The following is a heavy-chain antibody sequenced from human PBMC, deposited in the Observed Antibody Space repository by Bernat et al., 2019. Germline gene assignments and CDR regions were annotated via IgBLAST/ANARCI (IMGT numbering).Heavy chain of an antibody. V-gene: IGHV3-11*05. CDR3: ARATGHGYYFDY. Sequence: QVQLVESGGGLVKPGGSLRLSCAASGFTFSDYYMSWIRQAPGKGLEWVSYISSSSSYTNYADSVKGRFTISRDNAKNSLYLQMNSLRAEDTAVYYCARATGHGYYFDYWGQGTLVTVSS. D-gene: IGHD3-10*01. CDR2: ISSSSSYT. J-gene: IGHJ4*02. CDR1: GFTFSDYY.